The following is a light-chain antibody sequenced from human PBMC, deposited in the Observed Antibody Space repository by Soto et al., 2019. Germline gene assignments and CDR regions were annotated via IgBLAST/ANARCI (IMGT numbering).Light chain of an antibody. CDR2: SNN. V-gene: IGLV1-44*01. CDR1: SSNIGRNT. CDR3: AAWDDSLNGVV. J-gene: IGLJ2*01. Sequence: QLVLTQPPSASGTPGQRVTISCSGSSSNIGRNTVNWYQQLPGTAPKLLIYSNNQRPSGIPDRFSGSKSGTSASLAISGLQSEDEADYYCAAWDDSLNGVVFGGGTKLTVL.